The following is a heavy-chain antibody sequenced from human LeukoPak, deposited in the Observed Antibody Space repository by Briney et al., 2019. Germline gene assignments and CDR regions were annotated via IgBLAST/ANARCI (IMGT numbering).Heavy chain of an antibody. CDR3: ARARGYSGYGGAFDI. D-gene: IGHD5-12*01. V-gene: IGHV1-8*01. CDR1: GHTFTSYD. CDR2: MNSNSGNT. Sequence: ALVKPSCKASGHTFTSYDITSGRRATGQRLEWMGGMNSNSGNTGYAQEVQGRVTMTRNTYIITAYMELSSLRSEDAAVYYCARARGYSGYGGAFDIWGQGTMVTVSS. J-gene: IGHJ3*02.